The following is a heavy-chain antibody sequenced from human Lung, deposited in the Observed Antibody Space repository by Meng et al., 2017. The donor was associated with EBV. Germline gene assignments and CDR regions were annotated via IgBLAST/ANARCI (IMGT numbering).Heavy chain of an antibody. D-gene: IGHD5-18*01. J-gene: IGHJ4*02. CDR2: IYYSGST. CDR3: ARAVDTGYFDY. CDR1: GGSISSGGHY. V-gene: IGHV4-31*01. Sequence: QLPPPDSGSGLMKPSHTLSLTCTVSGGSISSGGHYWSWIRQHPGKGLEWIGYIYYSGSTYYNPSLKSLVSISVDTSNNQFSLKLSSVTAADTAVYYCARAVDTGYFDYWGQGTLVTVSS.